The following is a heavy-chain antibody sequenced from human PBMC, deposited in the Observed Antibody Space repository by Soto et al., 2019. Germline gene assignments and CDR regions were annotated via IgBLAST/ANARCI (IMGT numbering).Heavy chain of an antibody. V-gene: IGHV4-59*08. Sequence: PSETLSLTCSVSGGSISSYYWSWIRQPPGKGLEWIGYIYYSGSTNYNPSLKSRVTISVDTSKNQFSLKLSSVTAADTAVYYCARRSRGYSSGWYFDYWGQGTLVTVSS. J-gene: IGHJ4*02. CDR3: ARRSRGYSSGWYFDY. D-gene: IGHD5-18*01. CDR1: GGSISSYY. CDR2: IYYSGST.